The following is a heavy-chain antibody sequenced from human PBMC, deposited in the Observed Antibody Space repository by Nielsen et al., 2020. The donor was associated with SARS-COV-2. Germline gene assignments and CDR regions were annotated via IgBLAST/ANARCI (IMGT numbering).Heavy chain of an antibody. D-gene: IGHD3-10*01. CDR1: GFTFSGSA. J-gene: IGHJ6*02. V-gene: IGHV3-73*01. CDR2: IRSKANSYAT. CDR3: TGSITMVRGVIGYYGMDV. Sequence: GESLKISCAASGFTFSGSAMHWVRQASGKGLEWVGRIRSKANSYATAYAASVKGRFTISRDDSKNTAYLQMNSLKTEDTAVYYCTGSITMVRGVIGYYGMDVLGQGTTVTVSS.